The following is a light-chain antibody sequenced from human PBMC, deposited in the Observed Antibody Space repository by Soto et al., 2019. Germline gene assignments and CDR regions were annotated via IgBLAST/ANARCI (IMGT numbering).Light chain of an antibody. Sequence: ETVLTQSPGTLALSPGERVTLSCRASQSVTYRYSAWYQQKPGQAPRLLIYAASTRATGIPDRFSGSGSGTDFTFTISRLEPGDFAVYYCQQYGSSPWTFGQGTMVDIK. CDR1: QSVTYRY. V-gene: IGKV3-20*01. J-gene: IGKJ1*01. CDR3: QQYGSSPWT. CDR2: AAS.